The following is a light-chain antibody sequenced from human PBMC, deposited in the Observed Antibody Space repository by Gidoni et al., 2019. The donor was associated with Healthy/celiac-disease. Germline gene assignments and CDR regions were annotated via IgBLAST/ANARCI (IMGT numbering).Light chain of an antibody. J-gene: IGKJ1*01. Sequence: EIVMTQSPATLSVSPGERATLSCRASQSVSSNLAWYQQKPGQAPRLLIYGASTRATGIPARFSGSGSGTEFTPTIRSLQSEDFAVYYCQQYNNGTFGQGTKVEIK. CDR2: GAS. CDR1: QSVSSN. V-gene: IGKV3-15*01. CDR3: QQYNNGT.